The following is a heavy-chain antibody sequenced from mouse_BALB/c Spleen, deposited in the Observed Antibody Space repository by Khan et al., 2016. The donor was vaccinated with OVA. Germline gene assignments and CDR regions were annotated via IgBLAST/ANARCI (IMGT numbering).Heavy chain of an antibody. Sequence: VQLKESGAELVRPGALVKLSCKASGFNLKDYYMHWVKQRPEQGLEWIGWIDPENGNTIYDPKFQDKASMTADTSSNTAYLQLSSLTSEYTAVYYCARRDYEAMDYWGQGTSVTVSS. CDR3: ARRDYEAMDY. CDR2: IDPENGNT. V-gene: IGHV14-1*02. CDR1: GFNLKDYY. D-gene: IGHD2-4*01. J-gene: IGHJ4*01.